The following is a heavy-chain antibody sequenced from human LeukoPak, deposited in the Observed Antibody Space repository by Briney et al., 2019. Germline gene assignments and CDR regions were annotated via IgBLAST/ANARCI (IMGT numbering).Heavy chain of an antibody. J-gene: IGHJ4*02. V-gene: IGHV4-38-2*02. CDR1: GYSISSGYY. D-gene: IGHD3-16*01. Sequence: SETLSLTCTVSGYSISSGYYWGWIRQPPGKGLEWIGSIYHSGSTNYNPSLKSRVTISVDTSKNQFSLKLSSVTAADTAVYYCARGDLWGSHPLDYWGQGTLVTVSS. CDR3: ARGDLWGSHPLDY. CDR2: IYHSGST.